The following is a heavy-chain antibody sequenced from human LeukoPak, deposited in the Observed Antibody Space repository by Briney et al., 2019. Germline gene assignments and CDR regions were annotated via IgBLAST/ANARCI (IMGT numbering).Heavy chain of an antibody. V-gene: IGHV1-69*04. CDR2: IIPILGIA. CDR1: GYTSTGYY. CDR3: ARAKGP. Sequence: ASVRVSCKASGYTSTGYYMHWVRQAPGQGLEWMGRIIPILGIANYAQKFQGRVTITADKSTSTAYMELSSLRSEDTAVYYCARAKGPWGQGTLVTVSS. J-gene: IGHJ4*02.